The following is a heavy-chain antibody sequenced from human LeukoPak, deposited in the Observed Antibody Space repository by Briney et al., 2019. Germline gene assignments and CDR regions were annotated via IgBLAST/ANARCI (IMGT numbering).Heavy chain of an antibody. Sequence: GGSLRLSCAASGFTFSSYAMSWVRQAPGKGLEWVSAISGSDGSTYYADSVKGRFTISRDNSKNTLYLQMNSLRVEDTAVYYCAKDRIRSFDYWGQGTLVTVSS. CDR2: ISGSDGST. J-gene: IGHJ4*02. V-gene: IGHV3-23*01. D-gene: IGHD2-21*01. CDR3: AKDRIRSFDY. CDR1: GFTFSSYA.